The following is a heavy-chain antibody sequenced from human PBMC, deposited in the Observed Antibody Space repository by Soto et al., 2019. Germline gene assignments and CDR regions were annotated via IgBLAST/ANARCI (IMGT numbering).Heavy chain of an antibody. Sequence: ASVKVSCKASGYTFTSYGISWVRQAPGQGLEWMGWISAYNGNTNYAQKLQGRVTMTTDTSTSTAYMELRSLRSDDTAVYYCARDNSGYDLIYMDVWGKGTTVTVSS. CDR1: GYTFTSYG. J-gene: IGHJ6*03. D-gene: IGHD5-12*01. V-gene: IGHV1-18*01. CDR3: ARDNSGYDLIYMDV. CDR2: ISAYNGNT.